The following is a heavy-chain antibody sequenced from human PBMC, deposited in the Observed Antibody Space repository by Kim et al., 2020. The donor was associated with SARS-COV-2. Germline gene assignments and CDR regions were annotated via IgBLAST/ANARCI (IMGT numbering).Heavy chain of an antibody. D-gene: IGHD3-22*01. V-gene: IGHV3-48*03. J-gene: IGHJ3*02. CDR3: ARDRDYYDSSGYYGDAFDI. Sequence: GRFTISRDNAKNSLYLQMNSLRAEDTAVYYCARDRDYYDSSGYYGDAFDIWGQGTMVTVSS.